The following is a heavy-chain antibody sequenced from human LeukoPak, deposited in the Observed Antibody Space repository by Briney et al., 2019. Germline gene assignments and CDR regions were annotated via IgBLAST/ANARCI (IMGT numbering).Heavy chain of an antibody. V-gene: IGHV3-30-3*02. CDR1: GFTFSSYA. Sequence: GGSLRLSCAASGFTFSSYAMHWVRQAPGKGLEWVAVISYDGSNNYYADSVKGRFTISRDNSKNTLYLQMNSLRAEDTAVYYCAKTVSGRYCSSTSCYIPFDYWGQGTLVTVSS. CDR2: ISYDGSNN. D-gene: IGHD2-2*02. J-gene: IGHJ4*02. CDR3: AKTVSGRYCSSTSCYIPFDY.